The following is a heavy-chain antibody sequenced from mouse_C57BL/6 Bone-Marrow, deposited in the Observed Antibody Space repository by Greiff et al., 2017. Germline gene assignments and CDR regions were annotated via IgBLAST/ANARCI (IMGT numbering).Heavy chain of an antibody. CDR1: GYTFTSYW. D-gene: IGHD2-3*01. Sequence: QVQLQQPGAELVKPGASVKLSCKASGYTFTSYWMQWVKQRPGQGLEWIGEIDPSDSYTNYNQKFKGKAKLTVDTSSSRAYMQLSSLTSEDSAVYYCARDDGFYSFDYGGQGTTLTVSS. CDR2: IDPSDSYT. V-gene: IGHV1-50*01. J-gene: IGHJ2*01. CDR3: ARDDGFYSFDY.